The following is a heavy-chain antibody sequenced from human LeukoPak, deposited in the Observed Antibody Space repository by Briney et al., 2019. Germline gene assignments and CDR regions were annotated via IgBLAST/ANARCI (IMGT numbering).Heavy chain of an antibody. CDR3: ARGPEWELPPFDY. Sequence: TGGSLRLSCAASGFTVSSNYMSWVRQAPGKGLEWVSVIYSGGSTYYADSVKGRFTISRDNSKNTLYLQMNSLRAEDTAVYYCARGPEWELPPFDYWGQGTLVTVSS. CDR1: GFTVSSNY. D-gene: IGHD1-26*01. J-gene: IGHJ4*02. V-gene: IGHV3-53*01. CDR2: IYSGGST.